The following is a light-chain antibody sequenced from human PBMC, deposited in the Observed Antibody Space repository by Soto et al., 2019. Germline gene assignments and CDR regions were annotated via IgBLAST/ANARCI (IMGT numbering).Light chain of an antibody. J-gene: IGKJ3*01. CDR2: AAS. CDR3: QQANSFPIT. Sequence: DIQMTQSPSSVSASVGDRVSITCRASQGVSTWVAWYQQKPGKPPNLLIYAASSLRSGVPSRFSGSGSGTNFTLTISSLQPEDFATYHCQQANSFPITFGPGNKVDI. CDR1: QGVSTW. V-gene: IGKV1D-12*01.